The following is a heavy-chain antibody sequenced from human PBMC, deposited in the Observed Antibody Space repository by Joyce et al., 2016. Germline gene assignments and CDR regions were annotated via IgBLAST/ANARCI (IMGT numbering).Heavy chain of an antibody. V-gene: IGHV1-8*01. Sequence: QVQLVQSGVEVKKPGASVKVSCKASGYTFTSYDFNWVRQATGQGLEWMGLMNPHSGNTGYAPKFQGRVTMTRNTSISTAYMELSSLRSEDTAVYYCARVPLYSGYETPDYWGQGTLVTVSS. CDR3: ARVPLYSGYETPDY. CDR2: MNPHSGNT. D-gene: IGHD5-12*01. CDR1: GYTFTSYD. J-gene: IGHJ4*02.